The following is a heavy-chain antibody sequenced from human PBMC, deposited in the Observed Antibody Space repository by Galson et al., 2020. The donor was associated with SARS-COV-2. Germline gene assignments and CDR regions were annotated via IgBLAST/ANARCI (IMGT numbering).Heavy chain of an antibody. Sequence: GGSLRLSCAASGFTFSSYAIHWVRQAPGKGLDWVAVISYDGSNEYHADSVKGRFTISRDNSKNTLYLQMNSLRAEDTAVYYCARTLGGSYLDAFDIWGQGTMVTVSS. CDR3: ARTLGGSYLDAFDI. CDR1: GFTFSSYA. V-gene: IGHV3-30-3*01. J-gene: IGHJ3*02. CDR2: ISYDGSNE. D-gene: IGHD1-26*01.